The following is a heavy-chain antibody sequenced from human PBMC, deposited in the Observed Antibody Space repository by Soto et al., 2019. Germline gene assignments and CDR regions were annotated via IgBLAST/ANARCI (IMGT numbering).Heavy chain of an antibody. D-gene: IGHD2-15*01. CDR2: IGTAGDT. CDR3: AKALMIVVVAATGDAFDI. Sequence: SGGSLRLSCAASGFTFSSYDMHWVRQATGKGLEWVSAIGTAGDTYYPGSVKGRFTISRDNAKNSLYLQMNSLRAEDTALYYCAKALMIVVVAATGDAFDIWGQGTMVTVSS. CDR1: GFTFSSYD. J-gene: IGHJ3*02. V-gene: IGHV3-13*01.